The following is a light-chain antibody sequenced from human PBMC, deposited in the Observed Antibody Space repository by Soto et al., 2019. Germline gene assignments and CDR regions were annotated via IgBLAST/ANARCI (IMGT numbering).Light chain of an antibody. CDR3: CSYAGSYTWV. CDR1: SSDVGGYNY. V-gene: IGLV2-11*01. J-gene: IGLJ3*02. CDR2: DVS. Sequence: QSALTQPRSVSGSPGQSVTISCIGTSSDVGGYNYVSWYQQYPGKAPKLMTYDVSKRPSGIPDRFSGSKSGNTASLTISGLQADDEADYYCCSYAGSYTWVFGGGTKLTVL.